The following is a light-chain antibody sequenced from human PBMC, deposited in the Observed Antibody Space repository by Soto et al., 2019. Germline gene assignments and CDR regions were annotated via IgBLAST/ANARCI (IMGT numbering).Light chain of an antibody. V-gene: IGLV2-14*01. Sequence: QSVLTQPASVSGSPGQSITISCTGTSSDVGGYKYVSWYQQHPGKAPKLMIYDVSNRPSGVSNRFSGPKSGNTASLTISGLQAEDEADYYCSSYTGSNTLWVFGGGTKLTVL. CDR2: DVS. CDR3: SSYTGSNTLWV. J-gene: IGLJ3*02. CDR1: SSDVGGYKY.